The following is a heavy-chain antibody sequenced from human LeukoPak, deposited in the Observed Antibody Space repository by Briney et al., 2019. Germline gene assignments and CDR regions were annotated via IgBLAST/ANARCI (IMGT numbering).Heavy chain of an antibody. CDR2: ISSSSSTI. V-gene: IGHV3-48*01. CDR1: GFTFSTYS. Sequence: PGGSLRLSCAASGFTFSTYSMNWVRQAPGQGLEWVSYISSSSSTIYYADSVKGRFTISRDNAKNSLYLQMNSLRAEDTAVYNCARDRGEDGDHTEKNYMDVWGKGTTVTVSS. J-gene: IGHJ6*03. CDR3: ARDRGEDGDHTEKNYMDV. D-gene: IGHD4-17*01.